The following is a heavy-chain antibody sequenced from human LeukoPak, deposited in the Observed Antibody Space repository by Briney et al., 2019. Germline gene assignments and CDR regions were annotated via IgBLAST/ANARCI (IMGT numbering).Heavy chain of an antibody. V-gene: IGHV1-3*03. CDR1: GYIFTNYA. CDR3: ATHYDSNTNALREFDY. D-gene: IGHD3-22*01. J-gene: IGHJ4*02. CDR2: INAGNADT. Sequence: GASVKVSCKASGYIFTNYAIHWVRQAPGRRLEWMGWINAGNADTRYSQEFQGRVTISRDTSASTAYMEFSSLRYEDTAIYYCATHYDSNTNALREFDYWGQGTLVTVSS.